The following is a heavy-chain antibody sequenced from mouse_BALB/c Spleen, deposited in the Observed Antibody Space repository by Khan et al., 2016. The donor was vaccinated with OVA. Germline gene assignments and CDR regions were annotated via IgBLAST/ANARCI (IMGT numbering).Heavy chain of an antibody. J-gene: IGHJ3*01. Sequence: QVQLQQSGAELARPGASVKMSCKASGYTFTSYTIHWIKERPGQGLEWIGYINPCNGYTNYNQKFKDKATLTTDKSSTTAYLQLSSLTSDDSAVYNCVRDGAYHRNDGWFAYWGQGTLVTVSA. CDR1: GYTFTSYT. V-gene: IGHV1-4*01. CDR3: VRDGAYHRNDGWFAY. D-gene: IGHD2-14*01. CDR2: INPCNGYT.